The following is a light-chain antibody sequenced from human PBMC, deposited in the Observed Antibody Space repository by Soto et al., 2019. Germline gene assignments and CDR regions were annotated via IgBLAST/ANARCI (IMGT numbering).Light chain of an antibody. V-gene: IGLV1-44*01. CDR1: SSNIGGNT. CDR3: AAWDDSLNAVV. Sequence: QSVLTQPPSASGTPGQRVTISCSGSSSNIGGNTVNWYQHLPGTAPKTLIYSNSQRPSGVPDRFSGSKSVTSASLAISGLQSEDEADYYCAAWDDSLNAVVFGGGTKLTVL. CDR2: SNS. J-gene: IGLJ2*01.